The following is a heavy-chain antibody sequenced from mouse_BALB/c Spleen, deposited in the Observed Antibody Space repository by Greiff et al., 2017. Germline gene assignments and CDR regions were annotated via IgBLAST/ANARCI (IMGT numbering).Heavy chain of an antibody. Sequence: VQLQQSGAELVRSGASVKLSCTASGFNIKDYYMHWVKQRPEQGLEWIGWIDPENGDTEYAPKFQGKATMTADTSSNTAYLQLSSLTSEDTAVYYCNEGVYDGYYGFAYWGQGTLVTVSA. V-gene: IGHV14-4*02. CDR3: NEGVYDGYYGFAY. J-gene: IGHJ3*01. D-gene: IGHD2-3*01. CDR1: GFNIKDYY. CDR2: IDPENGDT.